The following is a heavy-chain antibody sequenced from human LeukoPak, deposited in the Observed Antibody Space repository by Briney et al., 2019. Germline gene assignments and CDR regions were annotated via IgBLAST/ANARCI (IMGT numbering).Heavy chain of an antibody. D-gene: IGHD2-8*01. Sequence: KPSETLSLTCTVSGGSITSYYWSWIRQPPGKGLEWLGYIFSNRVTNYNPSLQSRVTISIDTSKNQFSLKLNSVTAAGTAVYYCARHDNVPVIRHGFDHWGQGTLVTVSS. CDR3: ARHDNVPVIRHGFDH. CDR1: GGSITSYY. J-gene: IGHJ4*02. V-gene: IGHV4-59*08. CDR2: IFSNRVT.